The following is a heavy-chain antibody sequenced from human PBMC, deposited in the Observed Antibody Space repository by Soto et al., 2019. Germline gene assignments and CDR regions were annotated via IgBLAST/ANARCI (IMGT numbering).Heavy chain of an antibody. CDR2: ISYDGSNK. CDR3: AKRSYPLDIVVVVAAMDV. CDR1: GFTFSSYG. Sequence: QVQLVESGGGVVQPGRSLRLSCAASGFTFSSYGMHWVRQAPGKGLEWVAVISYDGSNKYYADSVKGRFTISRDNSKNTLYLQMNSLRAEDTAVYYCAKRSYPLDIVVVVAAMDVRGQGTTVTVSS. D-gene: IGHD2-15*01. J-gene: IGHJ6*02. V-gene: IGHV3-30*18.